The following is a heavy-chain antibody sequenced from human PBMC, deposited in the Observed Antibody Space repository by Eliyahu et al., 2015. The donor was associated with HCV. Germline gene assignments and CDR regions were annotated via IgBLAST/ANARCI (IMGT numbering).Heavy chain of an antibody. CDR2: ISGASINI. CDR3: ARDAVSLNWFDP. J-gene: IGHJ5*02. V-gene: IGHV3-21*01. Sequence: EVQLVESGGGLVKPGGSLRLSCAASGFPASGYTMNWVRQPPGKGLEWVSSISGASININYADSVKGRFTISRDNAKNSLYLQMNSLRAEDTAVYYCARDAVSLNWFDPWGQGTLVTVSS. CDR1: GFPASGYT.